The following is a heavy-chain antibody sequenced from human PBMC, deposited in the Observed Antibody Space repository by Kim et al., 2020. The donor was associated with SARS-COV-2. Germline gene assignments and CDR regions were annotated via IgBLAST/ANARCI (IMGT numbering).Heavy chain of an antibody. Sequence: GGSLRLSCAASGFTFSSYWMHWVRQAPGKGLVWVALINNDGSNTSYADSVKGRFTISRDKAKNTLYLQMNSLRAEDTAVYYCARGRYYDYDNSDYYVDDFDIWGQGTLVTVSS. V-gene: IGHV3-74*01. CDR1: GFTFSSYW. CDR3: ARGRYYDYDNSDYYVDDFDI. CDR2: INNDGSNT. D-gene: IGHD3-22*01. J-gene: IGHJ3*02.